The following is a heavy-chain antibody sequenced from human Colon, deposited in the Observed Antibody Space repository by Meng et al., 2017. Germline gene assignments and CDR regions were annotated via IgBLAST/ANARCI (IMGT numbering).Heavy chain of an antibody. CDR1: GYSFTDKY. CDR2: INPNSGGT. V-gene: IGHV1-2*02. Sequence: ASVKVSCKASGYSFTDKYLHWVRQAPGQGPEWMGWINPNSGGTKYAQKFQDRVTMTRDTSFTTGYMELSGLRADDTAVYYCAVVSIGYKNRFYFDYWGQGTLGTVSS. D-gene: IGHD5-12*01. J-gene: IGHJ4*02. CDR3: AVVSIGYKNRFYFDY.